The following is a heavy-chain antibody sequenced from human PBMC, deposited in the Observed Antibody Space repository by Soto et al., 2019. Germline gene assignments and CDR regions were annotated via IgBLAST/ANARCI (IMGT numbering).Heavy chain of an antibody. CDR1: GYTFTSYA. Sequence: ASVKVSCKASGYTFTSYAMHWVRQAPGQRLEWMGWINAGNGNTKYSQKFQGRVTITRDTSASTAYMELSSLRSEDTAVYYCARAGYYYDSSGYYFSPPPSPGAFDIWGQGTMVTVSS. CDR2: INAGNGNT. CDR3: ARAGYYYDSSGYYFSPPPSPGAFDI. V-gene: IGHV1-3*01. J-gene: IGHJ3*02. D-gene: IGHD3-22*01.